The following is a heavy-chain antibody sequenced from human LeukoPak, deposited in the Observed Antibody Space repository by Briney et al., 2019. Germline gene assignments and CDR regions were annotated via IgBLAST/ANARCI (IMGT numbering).Heavy chain of an antibody. CDR2: IYYSGST. Sequence: KTSETLSLTCTVSGGSISSGGYYWSWIRQHPGKGLEWIGYIYYSGSTYYNPSLKSRVTISVDTSKNQFSLKLSSVTAADTAVYYCARGSSGGSCFDYWGQGTLVTVSS. J-gene: IGHJ4*02. CDR3: ARGSSGGSCFDY. D-gene: IGHD2-15*01. CDR1: GGSISSGGYY. V-gene: IGHV4-31*03.